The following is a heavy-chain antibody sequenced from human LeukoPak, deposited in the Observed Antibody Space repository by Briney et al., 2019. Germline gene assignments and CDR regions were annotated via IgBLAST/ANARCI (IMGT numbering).Heavy chain of an antibody. Sequence: GGSLRLSCAASGFTFSTHSLSWVRQAPGKGLEWVSAISSGGDYIYYADSVRGRFTISRDNSKNTLYLRMNSLRADDTAVYYCASHTLTDGVVVTPPFAYWGQGTLVTVSS. CDR2: ISSGGDYI. J-gene: IGHJ4*02. CDR1: GFTFSTHS. D-gene: IGHD2-21*02. V-gene: IGHV3-23*01. CDR3: ASHTLTDGVVVTPPFAY.